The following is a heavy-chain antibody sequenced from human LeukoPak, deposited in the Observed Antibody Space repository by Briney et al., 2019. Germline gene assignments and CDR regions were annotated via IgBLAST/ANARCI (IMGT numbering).Heavy chain of an antibody. V-gene: IGHV4-59*01. CDR3: ARGWVAYSAYYFDY. CDR2: IYYTGNT. J-gene: IGHJ4*02. D-gene: IGHD2-15*01. CDR1: GDSITNYF. Sequence: PSETLSLTCTVSGDSITNYFWSWIRQPPGKGLEWIGYIYYTGNTNYKPSLKSRVTMSVDTSTNQFSLRLRSVTAADTAVYYCARGWVAYSAYYFDYWGRGTLVTVSS.